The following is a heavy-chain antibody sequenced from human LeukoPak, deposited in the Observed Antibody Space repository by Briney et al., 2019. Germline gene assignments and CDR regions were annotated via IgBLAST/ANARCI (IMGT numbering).Heavy chain of an antibody. D-gene: IGHD6-13*01. CDR3: ARVSSWTEEPDTGLDY. CDR1: GGSISSYY. Sequence: SETLSLTCTVSGGSISSYYWSWIRQPPGKGLEWIGYIYYSGSTNYNPSLKSRVTISVDTSKNQFSLHLNSVTPEDTAVYYCARVSSWTEEPDTGLDYWGPGTVVIVSS. CDR2: IYYSGST. V-gene: IGHV4-59*12. J-gene: IGHJ4*02.